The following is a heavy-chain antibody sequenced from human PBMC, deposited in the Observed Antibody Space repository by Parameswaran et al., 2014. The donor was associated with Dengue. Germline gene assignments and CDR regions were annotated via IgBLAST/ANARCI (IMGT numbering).Heavy chain of an antibody. D-gene: IGHD6-6*01. CDR3: ARQSIAALWFDP. Sequence: WIRQPPGKGLEWIGSIYYSGSTYYNPSLKSRVTISVDTSKNQFSLKLSSVTAADTAVYYCARQSIAALWFDPWGQGTLVTVSS. V-gene: IGHV4-39*01. CDR2: IYYSGST. J-gene: IGHJ5*02.